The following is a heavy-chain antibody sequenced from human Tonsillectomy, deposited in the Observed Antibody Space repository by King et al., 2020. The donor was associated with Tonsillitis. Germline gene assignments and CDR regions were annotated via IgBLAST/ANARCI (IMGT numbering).Heavy chain of an antibody. J-gene: IGHJ3*02. CDR1: GFTFSSYW. V-gene: IGHV3-7*01. Sequence: VQLVESGGGLVQPGGSLRLSCAASGFTFSSYWMSWVRQAPGKGLEWVANINQDGSEEYYMDSMKGRFTISRDNAKNSLYLQMNSLTVEDTAVYYCVREGGGAAAGRRAADIWGQGTMVTVSS. CDR3: VREGGGAAAGRRAADI. CDR2: INQDGSEE. D-gene: IGHD6-13*01.